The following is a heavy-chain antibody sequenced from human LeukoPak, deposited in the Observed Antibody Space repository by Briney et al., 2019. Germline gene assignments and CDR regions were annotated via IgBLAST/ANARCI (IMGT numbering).Heavy chain of an antibody. CDR3: ARSGYSYGADAFDI. V-gene: IGHV4-39*07. Sequence: PSETLSLTCTVSGDSISSSRYYWGWIRQPPGKGLEWIGTIYYSGSTNYNPSLKSRVTISVDTSRTQFSLKLSSVTAADTAVYYCARSGYSYGADAFDIWGQGTMVTVSS. CDR1: GDSISSSRYY. CDR2: IYYSGST. J-gene: IGHJ3*02. D-gene: IGHD5-18*01.